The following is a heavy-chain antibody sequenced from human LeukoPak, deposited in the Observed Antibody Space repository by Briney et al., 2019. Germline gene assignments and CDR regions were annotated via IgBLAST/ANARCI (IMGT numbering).Heavy chain of an antibody. D-gene: IGHD5-12*01. CDR1: GFTLSSYS. J-gene: IGHJ4*02. Sequence: GGSLRLSCAASGFTLSSYSMIWVRQAPGKGLEWVSSISISSSYIYYADSVKGPFTTSRDNAKNSLYLQMNSPRAEDTAVYYCARVSTLRSRGYYFDYCGQGALVTVSS. V-gene: IGHV3-21*01. CDR3: ARVSTLRSRGYYFDY. CDR2: ISISSSYI.